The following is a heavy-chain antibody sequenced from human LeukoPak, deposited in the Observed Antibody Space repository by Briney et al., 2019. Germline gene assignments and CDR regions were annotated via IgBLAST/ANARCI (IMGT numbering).Heavy chain of an antibody. Sequence: GGSLRLSCAASGFTFSSYEMNWVRQAPGKGLEWVSYISSSGSTIYYADSVKGRFSISRDNAKNSLYLQVNSLRAEDTAVYYCARTGGYSQLFDPWGQGTLVTVSS. D-gene: IGHD5-18*01. CDR3: ARTGGYSQLFDP. J-gene: IGHJ5*02. CDR1: GFTFSSYE. V-gene: IGHV3-48*03. CDR2: ISSSGSTI.